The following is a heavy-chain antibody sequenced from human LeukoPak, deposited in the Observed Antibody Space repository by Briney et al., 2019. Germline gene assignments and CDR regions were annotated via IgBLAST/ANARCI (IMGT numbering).Heavy chain of an antibody. CDR2: INSDGSST. D-gene: IGHD3-22*01. V-gene: IGHV3-74*01. CDR1: GFMFSTYW. CDR3: GRLPYYYDSL. Sequence: GRSLRLSCAASGFMFSTYWMHWVRHGPGKGLVWISGINSDGSSTNYADSVKGRFTISRDNAKNTLYLQMNSLRAEDTAVYYCGRLPYYYDSLWGQGTLVTVSS. J-gene: IGHJ4*02.